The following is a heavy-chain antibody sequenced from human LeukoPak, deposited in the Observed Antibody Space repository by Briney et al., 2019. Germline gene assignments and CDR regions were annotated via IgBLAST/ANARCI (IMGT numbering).Heavy chain of an antibody. CDR2: IHRSGSP. CDR1: LDSTTSNFW. J-gene: IGHJ4*02. CDR3: AREILGGFNPGAY. D-gene: IGHD1-14*01. Sequence: PETLSVTCTVSLDSTTSNFWSWVRQPPGKSLEWIGEIHRSGSPNYNPSLQSRVTISIDRSRNQIVLELSSVTAADTAVYYCAREILGGFNPGAYWGQGTLGTVSS. V-gene: IGHV4-4*03.